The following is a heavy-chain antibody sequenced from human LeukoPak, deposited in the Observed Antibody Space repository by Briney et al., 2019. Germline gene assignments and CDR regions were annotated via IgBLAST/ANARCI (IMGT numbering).Heavy chain of an antibody. V-gene: IGHV4-38-2*02. CDR3: ARGSFGIWFGELDWFDP. Sequence: PSETLSLTCTVSGYSISSGYYWGWIRQPPGKGLEWIGSIYHSGSTYYNPSLKSRVTISVDTSKNQFSLKLSSVTAADTAVYYCARGSFGIWFGELDWFDPWGQGTLVTVSS. CDR1: GYSISSGYY. J-gene: IGHJ5*02. CDR2: IYHSGST. D-gene: IGHD3-10*01.